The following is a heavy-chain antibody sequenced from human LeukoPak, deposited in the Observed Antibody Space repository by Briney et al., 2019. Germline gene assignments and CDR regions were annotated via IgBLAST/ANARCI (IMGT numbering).Heavy chain of an antibody. CDR2: ISAYNGNT. CDR1: GYTFTSYD. Sequence: ASVKVSCKASGYTFTSYDINWVRQATGQGLEWMGWISAYNGNTNYAQKLQGRVAMTTDTSTSTAYMELRSLRSDDTAVYYCARGGIGSSWYGGYFDYWGQGTLVTVSS. D-gene: IGHD6-13*01. CDR3: ARGGIGSSWYGGYFDY. J-gene: IGHJ4*02. V-gene: IGHV1-18*01.